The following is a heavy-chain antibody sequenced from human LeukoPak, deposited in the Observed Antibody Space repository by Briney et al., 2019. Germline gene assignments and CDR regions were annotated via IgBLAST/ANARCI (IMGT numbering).Heavy chain of an antibody. CDR3: ARVPAAMRYYYGMDV. D-gene: IGHD2-2*01. CDR2: INSDGSST. V-gene: IGHV3-74*01. CDR1: GFSFNTYA. Sequence: GRSLTLSCAASGFSFNTYAMHWVRQAPGKGLVWVSRINSDGSSTSYADSVKGRFTISRDNAKNTLYLQMNSLRAEDTAGYYCARVPAAMRYYYGMDVWGKGTTVTVSS. J-gene: IGHJ6*04.